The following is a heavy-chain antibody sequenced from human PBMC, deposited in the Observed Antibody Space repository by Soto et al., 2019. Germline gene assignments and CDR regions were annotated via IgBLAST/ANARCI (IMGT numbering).Heavy chain of an antibody. Sequence: KLVESGGGVVQPGRSLRLSCAASGFVFSDYGMHWVRQAPGKGLEWALITNDGNNEFYRESVKGRFSISRGRSTNTVDLLMNSLRPEDTGVYYCAKEGPGGGRHFYYGMDVWGQGTTVTVSS. CDR1: GFVFSDYG. CDR2: ITNDGNNE. J-gene: IGHJ6*02. CDR3: AKEGPGGGRHFYYGMDV. D-gene: IGHD1-26*01. V-gene: IGHV3-30*18.